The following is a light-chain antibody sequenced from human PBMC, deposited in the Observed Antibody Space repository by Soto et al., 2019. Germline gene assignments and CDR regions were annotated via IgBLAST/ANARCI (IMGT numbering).Light chain of an antibody. CDR2: AAS. CDR1: QSITTY. CDR3: QQGYSSYT. J-gene: IGKJ2*01. V-gene: IGKV1-39*01. Sequence: DIQMTQSPSSLSASVGNRVTITCRASQSITTYLNWYQQKPGKAPKLLIYAASSLQSGVPSRFSGSGSGTDFTLTINSLQPEDFATYYCQQGYSSYTFGQGTKVE.